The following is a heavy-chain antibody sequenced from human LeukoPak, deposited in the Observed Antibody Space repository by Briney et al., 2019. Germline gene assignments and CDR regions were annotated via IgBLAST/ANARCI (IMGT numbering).Heavy chain of an antibody. CDR3: ARDDRFVVPAAIGFDY. CDR2: ISDTSSYI. CDR1: GFTFSNYH. V-gene: IGHV3-21*01. J-gene: IGHJ4*02. D-gene: IGHD2-2*01. Sequence: GGSLRLSCAASGFTFSNYHINWIRQAPGKGLEWVSSISDTSSYIYYADSVKGRFTISRDNAKNSLYLQMNSLRAEDTAVYYCARDDRFVVPAAIGFDYWGQGTLVTVSS.